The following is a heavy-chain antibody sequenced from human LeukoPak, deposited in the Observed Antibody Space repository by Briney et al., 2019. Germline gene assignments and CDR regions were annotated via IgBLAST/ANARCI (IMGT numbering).Heavy chain of an antibody. Sequence: AGGSLRLSCAASGFTFSSYGMHWVRQAPGKGLEWVAFIRYDGSNKYYADSVKGRFTISRDNSENTLYLQINSLRAEDTAVYYCAKVIGWLRFHYFDYWGQGTLVTVSS. CDR3: AKVIGWLRFHYFDY. J-gene: IGHJ4*02. V-gene: IGHV3-30*02. CDR1: GFTFSSYG. D-gene: IGHD5-12*01. CDR2: IRYDGSNK.